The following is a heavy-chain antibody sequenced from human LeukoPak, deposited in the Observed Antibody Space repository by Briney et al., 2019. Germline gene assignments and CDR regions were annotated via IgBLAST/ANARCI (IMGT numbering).Heavy chain of an antibody. CDR3: ARADPVGY. Sequence: GASVKVSCKASGYTFTGSFMHWVRQALGQGLEWMGWVNSNTGDTKFAQKFQGRVTMTRDTSISTAYMELSRLRSDDTAVYYCARADPVGYWGQGTQVTVSS. J-gene: IGHJ4*02. CDR1: GYTFTGSF. CDR2: VNSNTGDT. V-gene: IGHV1-2*02.